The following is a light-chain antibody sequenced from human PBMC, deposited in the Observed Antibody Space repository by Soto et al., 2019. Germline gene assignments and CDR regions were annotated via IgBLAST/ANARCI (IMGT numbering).Light chain of an antibody. Sequence: AIQMTQSPSSLSASVGDRVTITCRASQDIKNDLGWYQQKPGRAPKLLMYAASTLHTEVPLRFSGSGSGSDFTLTISSLQHEDFATYYCLQDYSYPYTFGQGTKLEIK. CDR1: QDIKND. J-gene: IGKJ2*01. V-gene: IGKV1-6*01. CDR3: LQDYSYPYT. CDR2: AAS.